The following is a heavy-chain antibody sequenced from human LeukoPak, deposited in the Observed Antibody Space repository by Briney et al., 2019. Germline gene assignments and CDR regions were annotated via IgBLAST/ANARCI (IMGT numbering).Heavy chain of an antibody. J-gene: IGHJ4*02. CDR1: GFTFSSYE. CDR2: ISSSGSTI. CDR3: ARDERYSSGWGY. V-gene: IGHV3-48*03. Sequence: GGSLRLSCAASGFTFSSYEMNWVRQAPGKGLEWVSYISSSGSTIYYADSVKGRFTISRDNAKNSLYLQMNSLRAEDTAVYCCARDERYSSGWGYWGQGTLVTVSS. D-gene: IGHD6-19*01.